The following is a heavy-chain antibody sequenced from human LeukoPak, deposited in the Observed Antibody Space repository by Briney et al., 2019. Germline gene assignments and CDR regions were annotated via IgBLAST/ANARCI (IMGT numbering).Heavy chain of an antibody. Sequence: SVKVSCKASGGTFSSYAIIWVRQAPGQGLEWMGRIIPILGIANYAQKFQGRVTITADKSTSTAYMELSSLRSEDTAVYYCARELDSSGYSFDYWGQGTLVTVSS. CDR3: ARELDSSGYSFDY. V-gene: IGHV1-69*04. CDR1: GGTFSSYA. D-gene: IGHD3-22*01. J-gene: IGHJ4*02. CDR2: IIPILGIA.